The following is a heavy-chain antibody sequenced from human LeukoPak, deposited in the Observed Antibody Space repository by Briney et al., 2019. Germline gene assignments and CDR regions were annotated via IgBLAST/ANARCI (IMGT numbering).Heavy chain of an antibody. J-gene: IGHJ4*02. D-gene: IGHD3-16*01. CDR2: IKQDGSEK. CDR1: GFDFSNYW. V-gene: IGHV3-7*01. CDR3: VAWGSLVV. Sequence: GGSLRLSCAASGFDFSNYWMYWVRQAPGKGLEWVANIKQDGSEKYYVDSVRGRFTISRDNAKNSLSLQMDSLRAEDTAVFYCVAWGSLVVWGQGTLVTVSS.